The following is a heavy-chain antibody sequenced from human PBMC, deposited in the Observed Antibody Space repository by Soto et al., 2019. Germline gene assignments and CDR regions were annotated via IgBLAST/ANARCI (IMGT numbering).Heavy chain of an antibody. CDR3: ARVPGYSSPYYGMDV. D-gene: IGHD6-13*01. V-gene: IGHV4-30-4*01. J-gene: IGHJ6*02. CDR2: IYYSGST. CDR1: RGSISSGDYY. Sequence: SETLSLTCTVSRGSISSGDYYWSWIRQPPGKGLEWIGYIYYSGSTYYNPSLKSRVTISVDTSKNQFSLKLSSVTAADTAVYYCARVPGYSSPYYGMDVWGQGTTVTRLL.